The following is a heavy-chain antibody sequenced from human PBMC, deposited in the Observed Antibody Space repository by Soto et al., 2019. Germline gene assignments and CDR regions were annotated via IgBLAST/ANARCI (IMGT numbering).Heavy chain of an antibody. D-gene: IGHD2-15*01. J-gene: IGHJ6*02. CDR2: IIPILDIP. CDR1: GGTFSRYT. CDR3: ASHFTGVLVLGASPPGGDNYGWDV. Sequence: QVQLVQSGAEVKKPGSSVKVSCKASGGTFSRYTISWVRQAPGQGLEWMGRIIPILDIPNYAQNFQGRVTLTAAKSTRTAYMELSSVRSVDTAVYYCASHFTGVLVLGASPPGGDNYGWDVWGQGTTVTVSS. V-gene: IGHV1-69*02.